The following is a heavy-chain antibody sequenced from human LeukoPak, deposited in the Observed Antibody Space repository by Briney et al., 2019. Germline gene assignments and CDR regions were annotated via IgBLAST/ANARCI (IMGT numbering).Heavy chain of an antibody. V-gene: IGHV3-7*01. CDR2: INQDGGEK. Sequence: PGGSLRLSCAASGFTFSSYWMSWVRQAPGKGLEWVANINQDGGEKYYVDSVKGRFTISRDNAKNSLYLQMNSLRAEDTAVYYCARNGYDSSGYYYGDAFDIWGQGTMVTVSS. CDR1: GFTFSSYW. D-gene: IGHD3-22*01. CDR3: ARNGYDSSGYYYGDAFDI. J-gene: IGHJ3*02.